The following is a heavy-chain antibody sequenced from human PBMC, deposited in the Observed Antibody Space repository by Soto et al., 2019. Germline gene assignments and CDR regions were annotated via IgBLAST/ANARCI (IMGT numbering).Heavy chain of an antibody. D-gene: IGHD1-20*01. CDR3: EREVSVGGNDY. J-gene: IGHJ4*02. V-gene: IGHV3-21*01. Sequence: EWSLRLSCAASGFTFSSYSMNWVRQAPGKGLEWVSSISSSSSYIYYADSVKGRFTISRDNAKNSLYLQMNSLRAEDTAVYYCEREVSVGGNDYWGQGTRVTVYS. CDR1: GFTFSSYS. CDR2: ISSSSSYI.